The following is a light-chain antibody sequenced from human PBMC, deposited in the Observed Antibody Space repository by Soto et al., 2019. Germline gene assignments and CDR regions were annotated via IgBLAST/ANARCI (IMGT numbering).Light chain of an antibody. V-gene: IGKV3D-20*02. Sequence: EIVLTQSPGTLSLSPGERATLSCRASQSVGSSYLAWYQQKPGQAPRLLMYGASTRATGIPDRFTGSGSGTDFTLTISRLEPEDFAVYYCQQRNKWPLTFGGGTKVEIK. CDR2: GAS. J-gene: IGKJ4*01. CDR3: QQRNKWPLT. CDR1: QSVGSSY.